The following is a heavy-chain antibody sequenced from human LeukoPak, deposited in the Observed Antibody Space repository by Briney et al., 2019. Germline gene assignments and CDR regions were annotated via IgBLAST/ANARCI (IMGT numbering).Heavy chain of an antibody. V-gene: IGHV3-23*01. Sequence: GGSLRLSCAASGFTFSSYAMSWVRQAPGKGLEWVSAISGSGGSTYYADSVKGRFTISRDNSKNTLYLQMNSLRAEDTAVYYCAKAIGWFGEYYYHMDVWGKGTTVTVSS. CDR1: GFTFSSYA. J-gene: IGHJ6*03. CDR3: AKAIGWFGEYYYHMDV. D-gene: IGHD3-10*01. CDR2: ISGSGGST.